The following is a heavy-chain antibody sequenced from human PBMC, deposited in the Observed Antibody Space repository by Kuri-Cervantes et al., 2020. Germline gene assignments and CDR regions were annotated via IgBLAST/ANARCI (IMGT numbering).Heavy chain of an antibody. CDR1: GYTFTGYY. D-gene: IGHD3-22*01. Sequence: ASVKVSCKASGYTFTGYYMHWVRQAPGQGLEWMGWINPNSGGTNYAQKFQGRVTMTRDTSISTAYMELSRLRSDDTALYYCAKGLYYYDRTAFDYWGQGTLVTVSS. CDR3: AKGLYYYDRTAFDY. CDR2: INPNSGGT. V-gene: IGHV1-2*02. J-gene: IGHJ4*02.